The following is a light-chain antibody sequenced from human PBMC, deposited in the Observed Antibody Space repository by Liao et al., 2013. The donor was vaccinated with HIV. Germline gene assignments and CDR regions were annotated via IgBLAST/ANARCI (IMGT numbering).Light chain of an antibody. CDR3: QAWDSNTAWV. CDR2: QDS. Sequence: SFELTQPPSVSVSPGQTASITCSGDKLGDKYACWYQQKPGQSPVLVIYQDSKRPSGIPERFSGSNSGNTATLTISGTQAMDEADYYCQAWDSNTAWVFGGGTNLTVL. CDR1: KLGDKY. V-gene: IGLV3-1*01. J-gene: IGLJ3*02.